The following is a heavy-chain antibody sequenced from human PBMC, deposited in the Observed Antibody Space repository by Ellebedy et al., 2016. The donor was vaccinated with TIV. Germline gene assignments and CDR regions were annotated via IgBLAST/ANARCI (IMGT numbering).Heavy chain of an antibody. V-gene: IGHV3-9*01. CDR1: GFTFDDYA. J-gene: IGHJ5*02. Sequence: PGGSLRLSCAASGFTFDDYAMHWVRQAPGKGLEWVSGISWNSGSIGYADSVKGRFTISRDNAKNSLYLQMNSLRAEDTALYYCAKGGSSSWYQNWFDPWGQGTLVTVSS. D-gene: IGHD6-13*01. CDR2: ISWNSGSI. CDR3: AKGGSSSWYQNWFDP.